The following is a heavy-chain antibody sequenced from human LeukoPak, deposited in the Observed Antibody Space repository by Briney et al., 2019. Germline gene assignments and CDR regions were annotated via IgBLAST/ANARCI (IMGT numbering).Heavy chain of an antibody. CDR3: ARAYYYDSSGYWPLPDAFDI. V-gene: IGHV4-59*08. J-gene: IGHJ3*02. D-gene: IGHD3-22*01. CDR1: GGSISSYY. CDR2: IYYSGST. Sequence: SETLSLTCTVSGGSISSYYWSWIRQPPGKGLEWIGYIYYSGSTNYNPSLKSRVTISVDTSKNQFSLKLSSVTAADTAVYYCARAYYYDSSGYWPLPDAFDIWGQGTMVTVSS.